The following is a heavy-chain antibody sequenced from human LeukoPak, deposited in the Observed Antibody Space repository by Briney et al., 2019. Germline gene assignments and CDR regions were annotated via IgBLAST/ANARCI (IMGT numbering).Heavy chain of an antibody. V-gene: IGHV3-21*01. D-gene: IGHD3/OR15-3a*01. CDR3: ASWTRPGYY. J-gene: IGHJ4*02. Sequence: GGSLRLSCAASGFTLSSYAMSWVRQAPGKGLEWVSSISSNSSYIYYADSVKGRSTISRDNAKNSLYLQMTSLRAEDTAVYYCASWTRPGYYWGEGTLVTVSS. CDR2: ISSNSSYI. CDR1: GFTLSSYA.